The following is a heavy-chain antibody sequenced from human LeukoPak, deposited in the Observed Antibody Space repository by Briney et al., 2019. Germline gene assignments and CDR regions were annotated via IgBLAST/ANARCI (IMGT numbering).Heavy chain of an antibody. J-gene: IGHJ4*02. Sequence: PGGSLRLSCAASGFTFSNAWMSWVRQAPGKGLEWVGRIKSKTDGGTTDYAAPVKGRFTISRDDSKNTLYLQMNSLKTEDTAVYYCTTSSLAYDSRGFDYWGQGTLVTVSS. V-gene: IGHV3-15*01. CDR3: TTSSLAYDSRGFDY. D-gene: IGHD3-22*01. CDR1: GFTFSNAW. CDR2: IKSKTDGGTT.